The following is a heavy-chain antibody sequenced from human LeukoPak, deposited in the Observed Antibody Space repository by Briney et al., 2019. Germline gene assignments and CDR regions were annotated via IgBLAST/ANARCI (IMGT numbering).Heavy chain of an antibody. V-gene: IGHV3-53*01. CDR2: IHSGGNI. Sequence: PGGSLRLSGAASGLSISDNYMSWVRQAPGKGLEWVSIIHSGGNIYYADSVKGRFTISRDNSKNTLYLQMNSLRAEDTAVYYCARDRGYAMDVWGQGTTVTVSS. CDR1: GLSISDNY. J-gene: IGHJ6*02. CDR3: ARDRGYAMDV. D-gene: IGHD1-1*01.